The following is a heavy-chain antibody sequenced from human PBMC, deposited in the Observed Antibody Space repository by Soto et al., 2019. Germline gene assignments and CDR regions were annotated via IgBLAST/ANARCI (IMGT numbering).Heavy chain of an antibody. CDR3: ARLTGSSFFTY. CDR1: GGSISSSSDW. D-gene: IGHD6-6*01. Sequence: SETLSLTCTVSGGSISSSSDWWGWVRQPPGKGLEWIASIYRSGATYYNPSLESRVTISVDTSKNQFSLKLTSVTAADTSMYYCARLTGSSFFTYWGQGTLVTVSS. V-gene: IGHV4-39*01. J-gene: IGHJ4*02. CDR2: IYRSGAT.